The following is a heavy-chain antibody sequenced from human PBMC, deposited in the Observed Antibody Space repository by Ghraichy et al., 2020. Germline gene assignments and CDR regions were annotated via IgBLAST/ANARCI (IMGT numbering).Heavy chain of an antibody. CDR1: GGTFSSYT. CDR3: ARGGYYGFLKKNAFDI. V-gene: IGHV1-69*02. D-gene: IGHD4-17*01. CDR2: IIPILGIA. J-gene: IGHJ3*02. Sequence: SVKVSCKASGGTFSSYTISWVRQAPGQGLEWMGRIIPILGIANYAQKFQGRVTITADKSTSTAYMELSSLRSEDTAVYYCARGGYYGFLKKNAFDIWGQGTMVTVSS.